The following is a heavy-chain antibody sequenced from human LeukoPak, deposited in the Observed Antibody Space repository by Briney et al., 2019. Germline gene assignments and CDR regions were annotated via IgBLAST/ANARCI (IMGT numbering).Heavy chain of an antibody. V-gene: IGHV3-7*01. Sequence: AGGSLRLSCAASGFTFSSYYMTWVRLPQGKGLEWVANIKQDGSEKYYVDSVKGRFTISRDNAKNSLYLQMNSLRAEDTAVYYCARGHDILTGYGPLSFDPWGQGTLVTVSS. CDR2: IKQDGSEK. D-gene: IGHD3-9*01. J-gene: IGHJ5*02. CDR3: ARGHDILTGYGPLSFDP. CDR1: GFTFSSYY.